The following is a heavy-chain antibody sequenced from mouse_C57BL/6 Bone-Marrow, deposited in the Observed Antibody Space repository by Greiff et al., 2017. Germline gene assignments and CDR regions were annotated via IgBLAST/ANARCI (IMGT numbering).Heavy chain of an antibody. CDR3: ARERDYGYSFDY. CDR2: ISDGGSYT. Sequence: EVKLMESGGGLVKPGGSLKLSCAASGFTFSSYAMSRVRQTPEKRLEWVATISDGGSYTYYPDNVKGRFTISRDNAKNNLYLQMSHLKSEDTAMYYCARERDYGYSFDYWGQGTTLTVSS. V-gene: IGHV5-4*01. J-gene: IGHJ2*01. CDR1: GFTFSSYA. D-gene: IGHD2-2*01.